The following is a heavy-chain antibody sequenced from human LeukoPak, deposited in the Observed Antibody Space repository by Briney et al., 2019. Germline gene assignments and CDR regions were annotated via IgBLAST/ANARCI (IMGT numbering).Heavy chain of an antibody. CDR3: ARDQTYSRGSAQGYFDY. V-gene: IGHV1-69*13. CDR2: IIPIFGTA. J-gene: IGHJ4*02. Sequence: GASVKVSCKASGGTFSSYAISWVRQAPGQGLEWMGGIIPIFGTANYAQKFQGRVTITADESTSTAYMELSSLRSEDTAVYYCARDQTYSRGSAQGYFDYWGQGTLVTVSS. CDR1: GGTFSSYA. D-gene: IGHD3-22*01.